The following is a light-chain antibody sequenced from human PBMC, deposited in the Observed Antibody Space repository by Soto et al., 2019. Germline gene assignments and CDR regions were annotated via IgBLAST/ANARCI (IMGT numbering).Light chain of an antibody. CDR3: QQYNSWPPIT. J-gene: IGKJ5*01. V-gene: IGKV3-15*01. CDR1: ESVSRN. Sequence: EIVMTQSPATLSVSQGERATLSCKASESVSRNLAWYQQKPGQAPRLLIYDASTRATGIPDRFSGGGSGTEFTLTISSLQSEDFVVYYCQQYNSWPPITFGQGTRLE. CDR2: DAS.